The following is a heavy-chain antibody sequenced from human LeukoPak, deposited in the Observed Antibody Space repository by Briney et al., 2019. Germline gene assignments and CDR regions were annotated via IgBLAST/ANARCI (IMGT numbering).Heavy chain of an antibody. Sequence: GGSLRLSCAASGFTFSSHAMTWVRQAPGEGLEWVSSISGSGNSTYYADSVKGRFTISRDNSKNTLYLQMNSLRAEDTAVYYCARDSAWSFDYWGQGTLVTVSS. V-gene: IGHV3-23*01. J-gene: IGHJ4*02. CDR3: ARDSAWSFDY. CDR1: GFTFSSHA. CDR2: ISGSGNST. D-gene: IGHD2-8*02.